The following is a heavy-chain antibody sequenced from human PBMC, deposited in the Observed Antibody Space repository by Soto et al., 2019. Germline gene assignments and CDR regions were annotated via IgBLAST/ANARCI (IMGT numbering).Heavy chain of an antibody. CDR3: ARGGFRRGYSELGYYGMDV. Sequence: QVQLQQWGAGLLKPSETLSLTCAVYGGSFSGYYWSWIRQPPGKGLEWIGEINHSGSTNYNPSLKSRVTISVDTSENQFSLKLSSVTAADTAVYYCARGGFRRGYSELGYYGMDVWGQGTTVTVSS. D-gene: IGHD5-18*01. J-gene: IGHJ6*02. CDR1: GGSFSGYY. V-gene: IGHV4-34*01. CDR2: INHSGST.